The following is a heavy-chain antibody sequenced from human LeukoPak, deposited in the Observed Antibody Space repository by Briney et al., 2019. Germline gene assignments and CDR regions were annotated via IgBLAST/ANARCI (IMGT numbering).Heavy chain of an antibody. CDR1: GYTFTSYG. CDR2: ISAYNGNT. D-gene: IGHD6-13*01. V-gene: IGHV1-18*04. CDR3: ARVVGYKKQQLSPGFDY. Sequence: ASVKVSCKASGYTFTSYGISWVRQAPGQGLEWMGWISAYNGNTNYAQKLQGRVTMTTDTSTSTAYMELRSLRSDDTAVYYCARVVGYKKQQLSPGFDYWGQGTLVTVSS. J-gene: IGHJ4*02.